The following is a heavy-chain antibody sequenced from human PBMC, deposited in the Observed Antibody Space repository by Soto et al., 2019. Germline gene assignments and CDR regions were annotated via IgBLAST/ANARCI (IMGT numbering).Heavy chain of an antibody. CDR3: ARRVIMIVVDQGMDV. D-gene: IGHD3-22*01. CDR1: GFTFSSYS. V-gene: IGHV3-21*01. Sequence: GGSLRLSCAASGFTFSSYSMNWVRQAPGKGLEWVSSISSSSSYIYYADSVKGRFTISRDNAKNSLYLQMNSLRAEDTAVYYCARRVIMIVVDQGMDVWGQGTTVTVSS. J-gene: IGHJ6*02. CDR2: ISSSSSYI.